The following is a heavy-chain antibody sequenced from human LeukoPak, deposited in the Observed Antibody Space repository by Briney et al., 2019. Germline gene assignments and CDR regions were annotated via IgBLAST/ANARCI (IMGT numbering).Heavy chain of an antibody. J-gene: IGHJ6*03. V-gene: IGHV4-59*01. Sequence: SETLSLTCTDSGGSISSYYWSWIRQPPGKGLEWIGYIYYSGSTNYIPSLKSRVTISVDTSKNQFSLKLSSVTAADTAVYYCARGDLRYYYYYMDVWGKGTTVTISS. D-gene: IGHD2-21*02. CDR3: ARGDLRYYYYYMDV. CDR2: IYYSGST. CDR1: GGSISSYY.